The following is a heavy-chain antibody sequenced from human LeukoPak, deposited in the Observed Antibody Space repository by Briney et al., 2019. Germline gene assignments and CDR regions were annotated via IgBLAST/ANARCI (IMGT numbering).Heavy chain of an antibody. CDR2: ISSSSSYI. D-gene: IGHD2-8*01. V-gene: IGHV3-21*01. Sequence: GSLRLSCAASGFTFSSYSMNWVRQAPGKGLEWVSSISSSSSYIHYADSVKGRFTISRDNAKNSLYLQMNSLRAEDTAVYYCAAGYCTNGVCSNFDYWGQGTLVTVSS. J-gene: IGHJ4*02. CDR1: GFTFSSYS. CDR3: AAGYCTNGVCSNFDY.